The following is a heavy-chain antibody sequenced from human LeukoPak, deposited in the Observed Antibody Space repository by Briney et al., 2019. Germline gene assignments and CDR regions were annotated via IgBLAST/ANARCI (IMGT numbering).Heavy chain of an antibody. D-gene: IGHD2-15*01. CDR3: TRDLCSGGSCYHDYFDY. J-gene: IGHJ4*02. Sequence: GRSLRLSCTASGFTFGDYAMSWVRRAPGKGLEWVGFIRSKAYGGTTEYAASVKGRFTISRDDSKSIAYLQMNSLKTEDTAVYYCTRDLCSGGSCYHDYFDYWGQGTLVTVSS. CDR1: GFTFGDYA. V-gene: IGHV3-49*04. CDR2: IRSKAYGGTT.